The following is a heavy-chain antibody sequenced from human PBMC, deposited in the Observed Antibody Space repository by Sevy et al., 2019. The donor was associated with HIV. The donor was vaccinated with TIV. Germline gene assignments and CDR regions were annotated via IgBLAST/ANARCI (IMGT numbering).Heavy chain of an antibody. V-gene: IGHV3-7*01. D-gene: IGHD4-4*01. CDR2: INQDGTEK. Sequence: GGSLRLSCAASAFTFTNYWMNWVRQAPGTGLEWVASINQDGTEKYYVDSVKGRVTISRENNKMSLFLQMNSLSAEDTAVYYCARASRLNTVTTYAFDLWGQGTMVTVSS. CDR3: ARASRLNTVTTYAFDL. J-gene: IGHJ3*01. CDR1: AFTFTNYW.